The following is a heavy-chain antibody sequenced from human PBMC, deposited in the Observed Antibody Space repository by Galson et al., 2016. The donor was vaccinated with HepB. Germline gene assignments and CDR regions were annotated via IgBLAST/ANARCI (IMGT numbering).Heavy chain of an antibody. CDR2: IYYSGST. J-gene: IGHJ4*02. V-gene: IGHV4-30-4*01. D-gene: IGHD3-9*01. CDR1: GGSISSGDYY. CDR3: ARGDDTLTGTYYFDY. Sequence: LSLTCTVSGGSISSGDYYWSWIRQPPGKGLEWIGYIYYSGSTYYNPSLKSRVTISVDTSKNQFSLKLSSVTAADTAVYYCARGDDTLTGTYYFDYWGQGTLVTVSS.